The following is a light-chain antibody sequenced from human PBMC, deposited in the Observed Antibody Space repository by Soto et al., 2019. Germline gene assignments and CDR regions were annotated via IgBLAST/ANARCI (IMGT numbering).Light chain of an antibody. CDR1: QSATSY. CDR2: AAS. CDR3: KQYNNWPPIT. J-gene: IGKJ5*01. V-gene: IGKV3D-15*01. Sequence: EIVLTKSXATLSFSPWXRATLSCRSSQSATSYLAXYQQRAGEAPRXLXXAASTRATGIQATLSGSGSGKEFTLNISSLQSEEFAVYYCKQYNNWPPITFGQGTRLEIK.